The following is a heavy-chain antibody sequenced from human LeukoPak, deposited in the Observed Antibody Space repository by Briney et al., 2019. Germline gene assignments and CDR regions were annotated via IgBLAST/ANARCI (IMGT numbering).Heavy chain of an antibody. J-gene: IGHJ4*02. CDR2: IRSDGSSN. V-gene: IGHV3-30*02. CDR1: GFTFDDYG. D-gene: IGHD3/OR15-3a*01. Sequence: GGSLRLSCAASGFTFDDYGMSWVRQAPGKGLEWVTFIRSDGSSNYYGDSVKGRFTLSRDNFKNTLSLQMNSLRAEDTAVYYCVRDRDWGFDYWGQGTLVTVSS. CDR3: VRDRDWGFDY.